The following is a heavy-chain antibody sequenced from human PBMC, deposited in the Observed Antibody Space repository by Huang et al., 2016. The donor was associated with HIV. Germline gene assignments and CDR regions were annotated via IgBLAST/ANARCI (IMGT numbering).Heavy chain of an antibody. J-gene: IGHJ6*02. CDR3: ATKTAGMDI. D-gene: IGHD1-7*01. CDR2: IKQDESEK. Sequence: WVANIKQDESEKYYVDSVKGRFNISRDNARKVLFLAMDDLRVEDTAIYFCATKTAGMDIWGQGTTVTVSS. V-gene: IGHV3-7*01.